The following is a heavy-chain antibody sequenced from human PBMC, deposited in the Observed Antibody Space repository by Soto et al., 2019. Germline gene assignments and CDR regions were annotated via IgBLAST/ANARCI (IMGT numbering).Heavy chain of an antibody. Sequence: QVQLVQSGAEVKKPWSSVKVSCKASGGTFSSYAISWVRQAPGQGLEWMGGIIPIFGTANYAQKFQGRVTITADKSTSTAYMELSSLRSEDTAVYYCARRSIAAAGKAGYYYGMDVWGQGTTVTVSS. D-gene: IGHD6-13*01. J-gene: IGHJ6*02. CDR2: IIPIFGTA. CDR1: GGTFSSYA. CDR3: ARRSIAAAGKAGYYYGMDV. V-gene: IGHV1-69*06.